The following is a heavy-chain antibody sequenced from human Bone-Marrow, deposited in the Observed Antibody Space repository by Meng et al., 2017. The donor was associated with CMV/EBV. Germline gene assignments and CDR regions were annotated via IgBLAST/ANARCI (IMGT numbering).Heavy chain of an antibody. CDR3: ARDGGADYYYYYGMDV. CDR2: ISAYNGNT. V-gene: IGHV1-18*01. J-gene: IGHJ6*02. CDR1: GYTFTSYG. D-gene: IGHD1-26*01. Sequence: ASVKVSCKASGYTFTSYGISWVRQAPGQGLEWMGWISAYNGNTNYAQKLQGRVTMTTDTSTSTAYMELRSLRSDDTAVYYCARDGGADYYYYYGMDVWGQGTTVTVS.